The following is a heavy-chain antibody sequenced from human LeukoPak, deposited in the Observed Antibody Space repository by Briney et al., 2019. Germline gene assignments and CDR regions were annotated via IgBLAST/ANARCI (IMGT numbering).Heavy chain of an antibody. V-gene: IGHV1-46*01. CDR1: GYTFTSYY. CDR3: ARVMGRGCSGGSCYQFSMDV. D-gene: IGHD2-15*01. CDR2: INPRGGST. J-gene: IGHJ6*02. Sequence: ASVKVSCEASGYTFTSYYMHWVRHALGQGLEWMGIINPRGGSTSYEQTLQGGVTMPGDPSTSTVYMELSSLRSEDTAVYYCARVMGRGCSGGSCYQFSMDVWGQGTTVTVSS.